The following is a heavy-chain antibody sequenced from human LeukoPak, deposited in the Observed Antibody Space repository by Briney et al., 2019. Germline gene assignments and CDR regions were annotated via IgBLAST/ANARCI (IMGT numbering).Heavy chain of an antibody. Sequence: PSETLSLTCAVYSGSFSGYYWNWICQPPGKGLEWIGEIIHSGSTNYNPSLKSRVTISVDTSKNQFSLKLSSVTAADTAVYYCARLEDTADFDYWGQGTLVTVSS. CDR2: IIHSGST. CDR3: ARLEDTADFDY. J-gene: IGHJ4*02. V-gene: IGHV4-34*12. CDR1: SGSFSGYY. D-gene: IGHD1-1*01.